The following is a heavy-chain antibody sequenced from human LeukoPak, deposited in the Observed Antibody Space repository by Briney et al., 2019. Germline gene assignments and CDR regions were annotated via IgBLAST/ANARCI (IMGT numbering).Heavy chain of an antibody. J-gene: IGHJ4*02. CDR2: IYHSGST. D-gene: IGHD3-9*01. CDR1: GYSISSGYY. V-gene: IGHV4-38-2*02. Sequence: PSETLSLTCTVSGYSISSGYYWGWIRQPPGKGLEWIGSIYHSGSTYYNPSLKSRVTISVDTSKNQFSLKLSSVTAADTAVYYCARDARRYFDWPDFDYWGQGTLVTVSS. CDR3: ARDARRYFDWPDFDY.